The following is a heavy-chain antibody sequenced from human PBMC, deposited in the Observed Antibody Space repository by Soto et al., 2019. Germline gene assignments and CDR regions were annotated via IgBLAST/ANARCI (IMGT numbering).Heavy chain of an antibody. V-gene: IGHV4-4*02. CDR3: ASRNGEQLVGDY. J-gene: IGHJ4*02. CDR1: GGSISSSNW. CDR2: IYHSGST. Sequence: ASETLSLTCAVSGGSISSSNWWSWVRQPPGKGLEWIGEIYHSGSTNYNPSLKSRVTISVDKSKNQFSLKLSSVTAADTALYYCASRNGEQLVGDYWGQGTLVTVSP. D-gene: IGHD6-6*01.